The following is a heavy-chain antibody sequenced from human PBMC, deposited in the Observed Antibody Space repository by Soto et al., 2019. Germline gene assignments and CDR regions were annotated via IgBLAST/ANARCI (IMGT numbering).Heavy chain of an antibody. D-gene: IGHD4-17*01. Sequence: GESLKSSCKGSGYSFTNYWIAWVRQMPGKGLEYMGIIYPSDSDTRYSPSFQGQVTISADKSISTAYLQWSSLKASDTAIYYCARHGFYGDYSSNYFDPWGQGTLVTVSS. J-gene: IGHJ5*02. V-gene: IGHV5-51*01. CDR1: GYSFTNYW. CDR2: IYPSDSDT. CDR3: ARHGFYGDYSSNYFDP.